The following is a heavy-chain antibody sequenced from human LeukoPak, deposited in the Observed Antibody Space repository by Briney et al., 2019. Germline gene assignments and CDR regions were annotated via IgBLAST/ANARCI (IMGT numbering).Heavy chain of an antibody. CDR1: AFTFNTYW. CDR3: ARDSSSLYYFDY. J-gene: IGHJ4*02. V-gene: IGHV3-74*01. Sequence: GGSLRLSCAASAFTFNTYWMHWVRQVPGRGLEWVSRINGDESSTNYADSVKGRFTISRDNAKNTLYLQMNSLRAEDTAVYYCARDSSSLYYFDYWGQGTLVTVSS. D-gene: IGHD6-13*01. CDR2: INGDESST.